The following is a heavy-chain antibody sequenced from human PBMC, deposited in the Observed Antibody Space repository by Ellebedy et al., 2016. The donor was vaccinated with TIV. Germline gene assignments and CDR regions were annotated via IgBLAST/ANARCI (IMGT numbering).Heavy chain of an antibody. J-gene: IGHJ4*02. CDR3: VPQGIPFDY. Sequence: GESLKISCAASGFTSSDYWMSWVRQAPGKGLEWVANIKQDGSEKYYVDSVKGRFTISRDNAKNSLYLQMNSLRAEDTAVYYCVPQGIPFDYWGQGTLVTVSS. CDR1: GFTSSDYW. V-gene: IGHV3-7*01. D-gene: IGHD3-10*01. CDR2: IKQDGSEK.